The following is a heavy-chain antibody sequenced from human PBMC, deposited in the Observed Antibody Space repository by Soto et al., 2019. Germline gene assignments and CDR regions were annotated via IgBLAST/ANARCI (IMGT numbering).Heavy chain of an antibody. V-gene: IGHV1-69*19. J-gene: IGHJ4*02. CDR2: ISPMFGAA. Sequence: QVQLVQSGAEMKKPGSSVKVSCQSSGGTFNTYAMNWVRQAPGQGPEWMGDISPMFGAANYAPKFQGRVTMTADESTGTSYRQLSSLTSEDTALYFCAREVQVHTPAFVYWGQGTLVNVSS. CDR1: GGTFNTYA. CDR3: AREVQVHTPAFVY. D-gene: IGHD3-10*01.